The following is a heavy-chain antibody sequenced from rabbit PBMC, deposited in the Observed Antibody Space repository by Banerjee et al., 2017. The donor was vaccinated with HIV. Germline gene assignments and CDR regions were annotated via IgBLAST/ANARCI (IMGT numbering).Heavy chain of an antibody. Sequence: QEQLVESGGGLVKPEGSLTLTCTASGFSFSSSYWICWVRQAPGKGLEWIACIYGGSSGSTWYATWAKGRFTISRTSSTTVTLQMTSLTAADTATYFCARDLAGVIGWNFNLWGQGTLVTVS. CDR3: ARDLAGVIGWNFNL. CDR1: GFSFSSSYW. J-gene: IGHJ4*01. D-gene: IGHD4-1*01. V-gene: IGHV1S45*01. CDR2: IYGGSSGST.